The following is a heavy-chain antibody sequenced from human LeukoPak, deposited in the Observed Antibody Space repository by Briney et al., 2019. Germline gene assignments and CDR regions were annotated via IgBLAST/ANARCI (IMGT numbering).Heavy chain of an antibody. J-gene: IGHJ4*02. D-gene: IGHD3-9*01. Sequence: SVKVSCKASGGTFSSYAISWVRQAPGQGLEWMEGIIPIFGTANYAQKFQGRVTITADESTSTAYMELSSLRSEDTAVYYCARDSPERSKGYYDILTGYYPFDYWGQGTLVTVSS. CDR2: IIPIFGTA. V-gene: IGHV1-69*01. CDR1: GGTFSSYA. CDR3: ARDSPERSKGYYDILTGYYPFDY.